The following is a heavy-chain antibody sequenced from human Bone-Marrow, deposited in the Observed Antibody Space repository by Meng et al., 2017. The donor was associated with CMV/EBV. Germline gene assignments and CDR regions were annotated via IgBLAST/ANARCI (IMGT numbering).Heavy chain of an antibody. CDR3: ARVFRRYYYGMDV. J-gene: IGHJ6*02. V-gene: IGHV3-48*04. Sequence: GGSLRLSCAASGFTFSSYAMHWVRQAPGKGLEWVSYISSSGSTIYHADSVKGRFTISRDNAKNSLYMQMNSLRAEDTAVYYCARVFRRYYYGMDVWGQGTTVTVSS. CDR2: ISSSGSTI. CDR1: GFTFSSYA.